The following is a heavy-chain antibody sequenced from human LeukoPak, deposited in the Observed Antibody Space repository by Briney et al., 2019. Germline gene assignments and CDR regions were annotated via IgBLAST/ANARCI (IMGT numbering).Heavy chain of an antibody. CDR3: AAGRFWYGENDAFDI. D-gene: IGHD3-10*01. CDR2: ISGSGGST. V-gene: IGHV3-23*01. CDR1: GFTFSSYA. Sequence: PGGSLRLSCAASGFTFSSYAMSWVRQAPGKGLEWVSAISGSGGSTYYADSVKGRFTISRDNSKNTLYLQMSSLRAEDTAVYYCAAGRFWYGENDAFDIWGQVTMVTVSS. J-gene: IGHJ3*02.